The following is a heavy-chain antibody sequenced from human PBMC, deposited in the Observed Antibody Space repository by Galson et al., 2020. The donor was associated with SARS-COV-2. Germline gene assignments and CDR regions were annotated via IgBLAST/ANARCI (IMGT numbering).Heavy chain of an antibody. CDR3: ARAKADARGYYLGFDC. Sequence: GGSLRLSCAASGFTLSDHYMGWIRHAPGKGPEWISYINHGGATTFYADSVKGRFTISRDNAKNSLYLQMDILKAEDTAVYYCARAKADARGYYLGFDCWGQGTLVTVSS. D-gene: IGHD3-10*01. CDR2: INHGGATT. J-gene: IGHJ4*02. V-gene: IGHV3-11*01. CDR1: GFTLSDHY.